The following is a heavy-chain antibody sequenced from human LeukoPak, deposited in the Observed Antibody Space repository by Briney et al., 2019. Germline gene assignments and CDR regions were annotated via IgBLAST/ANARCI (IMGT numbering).Heavy chain of an antibody. CDR2: ISYDGNNK. CDR1: GFTFSDHV. V-gene: IGHV3-30-3*01. J-gene: IGHJ6*02. Sequence: PGGSLRLSCAASGFTFSDHVMHWVRQAPDKGLEWVAMISYDGNNKYYADSVKGRFTISRDNSKDTLYLQMNSLRAEDTAVYYCARDKWGRQQRSCGMDVWGQGTTVTVSS. CDR3: ARDKWGRQQRSCGMDV. D-gene: IGHD6-13*01.